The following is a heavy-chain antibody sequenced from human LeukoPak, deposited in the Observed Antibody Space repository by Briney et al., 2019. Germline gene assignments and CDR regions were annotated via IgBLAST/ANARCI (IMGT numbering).Heavy chain of an antibody. Sequence: GASVKVSCKASGYTFTSYDINWVRQATGQGLEWMGWMNPNSGNTGYAQKFQGRVTMTRNTSISTAYMELSSLRSEDTAVYYCARGAAVAGTDDYWGQGTLVTVSS. CDR2: MNPNSGNT. J-gene: IGHJ4*02. V-gene: IGHV1-8*01. CDR1: GYTFTSYD. D-gene: IGHD6-19*01. CDR3: ARGAAVAGTDDY.